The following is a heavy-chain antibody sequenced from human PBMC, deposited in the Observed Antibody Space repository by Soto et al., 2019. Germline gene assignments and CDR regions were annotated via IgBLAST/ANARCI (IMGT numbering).Heavy chain of an antibody. D-gene: IGHD2-2*03. V-gene: IGHV3-23*01. CDR1: GFTFSTYA. Sequence: EVQLLESGGGLVQTGGSLRLSCTASGFTFSTYALSWVRQAPGKGLEWVSTISNSGGSTYYADSMKGRFTISRDNSKNTLYLQMNSLRAEDTAVYYCAKDLDNTVFNFDYWGQGTLVTVSS. CDR3: AKDLDNTVFNFDY. J-gene: IGHJ4*02. CDR2: ISNSGGST.